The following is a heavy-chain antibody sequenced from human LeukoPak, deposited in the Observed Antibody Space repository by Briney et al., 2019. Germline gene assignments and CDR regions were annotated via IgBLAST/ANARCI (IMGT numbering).Heavy chain of an antibody. V-gene: IGHV4-38-2*01. CDR2: IYYSGTT. Sequence: GSLRLSCATSGFSFSSYAMSWVRQAPGKGLEWIGSIYYSGTTHCNSSLKSRVTVSADTSKNQFSLKVNSLTAADTALYYCARRPYHYDIIGPVWGQGTMVTVSS. CDR3: ARRPYHYDIIGPV. D-gene: IGHD3-22*01. J-gene: IGHJ3*01. CDR1: GFSFSSYA.